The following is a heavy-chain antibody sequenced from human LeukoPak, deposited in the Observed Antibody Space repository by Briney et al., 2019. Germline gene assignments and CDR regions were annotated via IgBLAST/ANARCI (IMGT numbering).Heavy chain of an antibody. CDR3: AKSNSGWYYYYGMDV. V-gene: IGHV3-23*01. CDR1: GFTFSSYA. CDR2: ISGSVGST. J-gene: IGHJ6*02. Sequence: GASLRLSCAASGFTFSSYAMSWVRQAPGKGLEWVSAISGSVGSTYYADSVKGRFTISRDNSKNTLYLQMNSLRAEDTAVYYCAKSNSGWYYYYGMDVWGQGTTVTVCS. D-gene: IGHD6-19*01.